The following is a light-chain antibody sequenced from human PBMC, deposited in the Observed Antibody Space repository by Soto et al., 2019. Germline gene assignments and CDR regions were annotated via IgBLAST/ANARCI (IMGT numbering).Light chain of an antibody. CDR2: AAS. Sequence: DIQMTQSPSTLSASVGDRVTITCRASQSLSRGLAWYQQKPGKAPKLLIYAASSLESGVPSRFSGSGSGTEFTLTISSLQADDFATYYCQQYAFYYTFGQGTKLEIK. J-gene: IGKJ2*01. CDR1: QSLSRG. V-gene: IGKV1-5*01. CDR3: QQYAFYYT.